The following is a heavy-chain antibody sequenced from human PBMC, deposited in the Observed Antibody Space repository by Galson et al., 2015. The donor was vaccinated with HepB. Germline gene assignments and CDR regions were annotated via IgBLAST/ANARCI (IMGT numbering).Heavy chain of an antibody. CDR2: ISGSVGTT. D-gene: IGHD2-21*02. CDR1: GFTFSTYA. V-gene: IGHV3-23*01. CDR3: ALWGTEGGDCCYFDY. J-gene: IGHJ4*02. Sequence: SLRLSCAASGFTFSTYAMTWVRQAPGKGLEWVSTISGSVGTTYYADSVKGRFTISRDNSKKTLYLQMNSLRAEDTAVYYCALWGTEGGDCCYFDYWGQGTLVTVSS.